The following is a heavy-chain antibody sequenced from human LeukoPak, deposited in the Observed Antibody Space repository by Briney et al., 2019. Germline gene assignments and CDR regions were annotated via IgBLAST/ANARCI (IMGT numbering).Heavy chain of an antibody. V-gene: IGHV1-18*01. J-gene: IGHJ4*02. D-gene: IGHD4-17*01. CDR3: ARDINAYGDSPSDY. CDR2: ISVYNGNT. Sequence: GASVTVSCKTSGYTFSIKGITWVRQAPGQGLEWMGCISVYNGNTKYAQKLQGRVTMTTDTSTTTAYMELRSLRSDDTAMYYCARDINAYGDSPSDYWGQGTLVTVSS. CDR1: GYTFSIKG.